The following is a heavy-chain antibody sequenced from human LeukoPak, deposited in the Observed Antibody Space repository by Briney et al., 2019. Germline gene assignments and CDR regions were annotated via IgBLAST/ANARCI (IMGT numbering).Heavy chain of an antibody. V-gene: IGHV3-9*01. J-gene: IGHJ3*02. CDR3: AKGSYSSSWYSRRAFDI. D-gene: IGHD6-13*01. CDR2: IRWNSGSI. CDR1: GFTFDEYA. Sequence: PPGGSLRLSCAASGFTFDEYAMHWVRQAPGEGLEGVSGIRWNSGSIGYADSVKGRFTISRDNANNSMYLQMNSMRAEDTALYYCAKGSYSSSWYSRRAFDIWGQGTMVTVSS.